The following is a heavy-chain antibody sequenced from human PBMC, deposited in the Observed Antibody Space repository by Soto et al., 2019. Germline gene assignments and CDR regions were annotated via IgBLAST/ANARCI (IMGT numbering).Heavy chain of an antibody. J-gene: IGHJ6*02. V-gene: IGHV4-34*01. D-gene: IGHD3-9*01. CDR1: GGSFSGYY. Sequence: SETLSLTCAVYGGSFSGYYWSWIRQPPGKGLEWIGEINHSGSTNYNPSLKSRVTISVDTSKNQFSLKLSSVTAADTAVYYCARGLSISYDILTGYYELYYYYGMDVWGQGTTITVSS. CDR2: INHSGST. CDR3: ARGLSISYDILTGYYELYYYYGMDV.